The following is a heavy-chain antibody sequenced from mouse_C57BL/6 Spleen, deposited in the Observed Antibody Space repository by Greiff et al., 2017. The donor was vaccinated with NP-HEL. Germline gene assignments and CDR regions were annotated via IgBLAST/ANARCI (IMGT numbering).Heavy chain of an antibody. D-gene: IGHD2-5*01. CDR2: INPSTGGT. CDR1: GYSFTGYY. CDR3: ASPYSNYGTWFAY. V-gene: IGHV1-42*01. Sequence: EVKLQESGPELVKPGASVKISCKASGYSFTGYYMNWVKQSPEKSLEWIGEINPSTGGTTYNQKFKAKATLTVDKSSSTAYMQLKSLTSEDSAVYYCASPYSNYGTWFAYWGQGTLVTVSA. J-gene: IGHJ3*01.